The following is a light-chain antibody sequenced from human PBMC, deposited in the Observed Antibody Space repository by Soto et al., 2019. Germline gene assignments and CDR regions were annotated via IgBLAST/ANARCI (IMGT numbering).Light chain of an antibody. V-gene: IGLV2-11*01. CDR3: CSYSDTYTYV. Sequence: QSALTQPRSVSESPGQSVTISCTGTSSDVGGYDYLSWYQQHPGKAPKLLIYGVSERPSGVPARFSGSKSGTTASLTISGIQAEDEADYYCCSYSDTYTYVFGTGTKVTVL. CDR1: SSDVGGYDY. J-gene: IGLJ1*01. CDR2: GVS.